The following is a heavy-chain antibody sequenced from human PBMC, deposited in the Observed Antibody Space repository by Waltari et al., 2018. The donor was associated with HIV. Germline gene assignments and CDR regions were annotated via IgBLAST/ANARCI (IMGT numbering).Heavy chain of an antibody. Sequence: QVQLVQSGAEVKKPGASVKVYCQTYGYPFTRYAMHWVRQAPGQRLEWMGWINAGNGNTKYSQKFQGRVTITRDTSASTAYMELSSLRSEDTAVYYCARAREVVRGVELDYWGQGTLVTVSS. CDR3: ARAREVVRGVELDY. V-gene: IGHV1-3*01. CDR2: INAGNGNT. D-gene: IGHD3-10*01. CDR1: GYPFTRYA. J-gene: IGHJ4*02.